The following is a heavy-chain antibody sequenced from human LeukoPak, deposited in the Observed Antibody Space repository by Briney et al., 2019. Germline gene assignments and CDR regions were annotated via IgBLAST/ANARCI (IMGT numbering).Heavy chain of an antibody. J-gene: IGHJ4*02. D-gene: IGHD4-17*01. Sequence: ASVKVSCKASGYTFTSYYMHWVRQAPGQGLEWMGIINPSGGSTSYAQKFQGRVTMTRDTSTSTVYMELSSLRSEDTAVYYCAGAPVTKYYFDYWGQGTLVTVSS. CDR3: AGAPVTKYYFDY. V-gene: IGHV1-46*01. CDR1: GYTFTSYY. CDR2: INPSGGST.